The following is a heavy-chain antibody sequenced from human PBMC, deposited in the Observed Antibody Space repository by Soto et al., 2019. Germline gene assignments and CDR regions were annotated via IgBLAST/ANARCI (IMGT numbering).Heavy chain of an antibody. V-gene: IGHV3-48*02. Sequence: GGSLRLSCAASGFTFSSYSMNWVRQAPVKGLEWVSYISSSSSTIYYADSVKGRFTISRDNAKNSLYLQMNSLRDEDTAVYYCARDELTFGGPNGFDYWGQGTLVTVSS. CDR3: ARDELTFGGPNGFDY. J-gene: IGHJ4*02. CDR1: GFTFSSYS. D-gene: IGHD3-16*01. CDR2: ISSSSSTI.